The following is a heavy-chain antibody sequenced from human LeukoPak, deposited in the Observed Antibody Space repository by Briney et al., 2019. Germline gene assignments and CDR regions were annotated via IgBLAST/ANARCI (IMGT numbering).Heavy chain of an antibody. J-gene: IGHJ4*02. D-gene: IGHD5-18*01. CDR1: GFTFDDSA. CDR3: AKVSGYSYGYFYY. V-gene: IGHV3-9*01. CDR2: ISWNSGDI. Sequence: GRSLRLSCAASGFTFDDSAMHWVRQAPGKGLEWVSGISWNSGDIGYADSVKGRFTISRDNAKNSLFLQMNNLRAEDTALYYCAKVSGYSYGYFYYWGQGTLVTVSS.